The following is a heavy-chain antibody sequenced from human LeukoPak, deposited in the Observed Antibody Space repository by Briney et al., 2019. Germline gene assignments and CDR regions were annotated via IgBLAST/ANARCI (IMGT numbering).Heavy chain of an antibody. CDR2: IYTSGST. Sequence: SETLSLTCTFSGGSISSYYWSWIRQPAGKGLEWIGRIYTSGSTNYNPSLKSRVTISVDTCKNQFSLKLSSVTAADTAVYYCARDPAVSRGSLAYWGQRTLVTVSS. CDR3: ARDPAVSRGSLAY. V-gene: IGHV4-4*07. D-gene: IGHD3-10*01. J-gene: IGHJ4*02. CDR1: GGSISSYY.